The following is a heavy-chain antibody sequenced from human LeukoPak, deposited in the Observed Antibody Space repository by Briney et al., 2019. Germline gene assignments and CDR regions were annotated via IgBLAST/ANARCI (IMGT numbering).Heavy chain of an antibody. CDR3: ARDLFDYVWGSYREAYYYMDV. CDR2: MNPNSGNT. V-gene: IGHV1-8*03. CDR1: GYTFTSYD. D-gene: IGHD3-16*02. J-gene: IGHJ6*03. Sequence: ASVKVSCKASGYTFTSYDINWVRQATGQGLEWMGWMNPNSGNTGYAQKFQGRVTITRNTSISTAYMELSSLRSEDTAVYYCARDLFDYVWGSYREAYYYMDVWGKGTTVTVSS.